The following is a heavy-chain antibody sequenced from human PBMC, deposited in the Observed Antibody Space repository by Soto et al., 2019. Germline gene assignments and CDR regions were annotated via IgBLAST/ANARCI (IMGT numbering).Heavy chain of an antibody. Sequence: QLQLQESGPGLVKPSETLSLTCTVSGGSISRSSIYYWVWIRQPPGTGLEWIGSIYYSGTTYYNPSLKSRVTMSMDTSGNQFSLKLSSVTAADTAVYYCARGGVGVQPPIVWGQGTLVTVSS. J-gene: IGHJ4*02. D-gene: IGHD3-16*01. CDR2: IYYSGTT. CDR1: GGSISRSSIYY. CDR3: ARGGVGVQPPIV. V-gene: IGHV4-39*01.